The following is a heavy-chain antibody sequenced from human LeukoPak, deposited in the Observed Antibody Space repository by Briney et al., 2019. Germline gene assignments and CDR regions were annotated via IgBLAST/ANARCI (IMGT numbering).Heavy chain of an antibody. J-gene: IGHJ4*02. Sequence: PGGSLRLSCAVSGFTFGGSAMQWVRQAPGKGLEWVSGISWDSGSLDYADCVKGRFTISRDNAKNSLYLQMDSLRAEDTAFYYCAKEGSVCTNGICRYFDYWGQGTLVTVSS. CDR2: ISWDSGSL. D-gene: IGHD2-8*01. V-gene: IGHV3-9*01. CDR3: AKEGSVCTNGICRYFDY. CDR1: GFTFGGSA.